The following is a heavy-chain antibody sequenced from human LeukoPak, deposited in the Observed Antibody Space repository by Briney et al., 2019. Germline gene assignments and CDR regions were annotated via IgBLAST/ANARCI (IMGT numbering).Heavy chain of an antibody. J-gene: IGHJ4*02. CDR1: GYTLTGYY. CDR2: IHPSSGGT. V-gene: IGHV1-2*02. CDR3: GREEDTAVVKEY. Sequence: PSVKLACNASGYTLTGYYMHWVRQPPGHGLEWMGWIHPSSGGTNYAQKFQGRVTMTRDTSISTAYMELSRLRSDDTAVYSCGREEDTAVVKEYWGEGNLVTVSS. D-gene: IGHD5-18*01.